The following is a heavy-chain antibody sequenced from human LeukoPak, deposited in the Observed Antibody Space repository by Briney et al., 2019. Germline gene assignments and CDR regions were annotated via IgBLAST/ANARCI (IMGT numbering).Heavy chain of an antibody. D-gene: IGHD3-22*01. CDR2: IRYDGSNK. V-gene: IGHV3-30*02. Sequence: GGSLRLSCAASGFTFSSYGMHWVRQAPGKGLEWVAFIRYDGSNKYYADSVKGRFTISRDNAKNSLYLQMHSLRVEDTAVYYCARGSYYDIDYWGQGILVTVSS. CDR1: GFTFSSYG. J-gene: IGHJ4*02. CDR3: ARGSYYDIDY.